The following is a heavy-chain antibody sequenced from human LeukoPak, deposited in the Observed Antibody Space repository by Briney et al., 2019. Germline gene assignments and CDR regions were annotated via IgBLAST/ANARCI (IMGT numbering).Heavy chain of an antibody. J-gene: IGHJ4*02. V-gene: IGHV3-21*01. Sequence: PGGSLRLSCAASGFTFSSYNMNWGRQAPGKRPEWVSSISSSSSYIYYADSVKGRFTISRDNAKNSLYLQMNSLRAEDTALYYCARGASRADYWGQGTLVTVSS. CDR1: GFTFSSYN. CDR3: ARGASRADY. CDR2: ISSSSSYI.